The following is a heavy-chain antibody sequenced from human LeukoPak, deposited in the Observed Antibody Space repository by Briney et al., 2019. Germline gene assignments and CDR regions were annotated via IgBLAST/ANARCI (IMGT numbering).Heavy chain of an antibody. CDR1: GGSISSYY. J-gene: IGHJ5*02. V-gene: IGHV4-59*01. CDR2: ISYSGST. D-gene: IGHD6-19*01. CDR3: ARDRKQWLRGPFDP. Sequence: SETLPLTCTVSGGSISSYYWSWIRQPPGKGLEWIGYISYSGSTNYNPSLKSRVTISLDTSKNQFSLKLRSLTPADTAVYYCARDRKQWLRGPFDPWGQGTLVTVSS.